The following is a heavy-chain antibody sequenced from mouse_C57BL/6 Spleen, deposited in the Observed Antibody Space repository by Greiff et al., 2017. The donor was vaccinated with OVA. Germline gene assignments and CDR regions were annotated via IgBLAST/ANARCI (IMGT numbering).Heavy chain of an antibody. Sequence: VQLQQSGAELVRPGSSVKLSCKASGYTFTSYWMHWVKQRPIQGLEWIGNIDPSDSETHYNQKFKDKATLTVDKSSSTAYMQLSSLTSEDSAVYYCARETAQATVCDYWGQGTTLTVSS. V-gene: IGHV1-52*01. CDR2: IDPSDSET. CDR1: GYTFTSYW. D-gene: IGHD3-2*02. J-gene: IGHJ2*01. CDR3: ARETAQATVCDY.